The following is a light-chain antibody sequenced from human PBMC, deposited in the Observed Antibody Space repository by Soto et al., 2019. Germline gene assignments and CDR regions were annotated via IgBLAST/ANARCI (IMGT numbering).Light chain of an antibody. V-gene: IGKV1-5*01. Sequence: DIQMTQSPSTLSASVGDRVTITCRATQSIGASLAWYQQQPGKGPKLLIYDASTLETGVPTRFSGSGSCTEFTVTISSLQPDDFASYCCQQYTSYPYTFGQGTKLMI. J-gene: IGKJ2*01. CDR2: DAS. CDR3: QQYTSYPYT. CDR1: QSIGAS.